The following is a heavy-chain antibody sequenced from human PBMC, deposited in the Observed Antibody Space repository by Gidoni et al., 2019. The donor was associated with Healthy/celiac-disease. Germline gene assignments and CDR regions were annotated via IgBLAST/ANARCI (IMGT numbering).Heavy chain of an antibody. J-gene: IGHJ6*02. D-gene: IGHD2-2*01. V-gene: IGHV4-39*01. CDR2: IYYSGST. CDR3: ARRGVPATAIVYYYGMDV. Sequence: QLQLQESGPGLVKPSETLSLTCTVSGGSISSSSYYWGWIRQPPGKGLEWIGSIYYSGSTYYNPSLKSRVTISVDTSKNQFSLKLSSVTAADTAVYYCARRGVPATAIVYYYGMDVWGQGTTVTVSS. CDR1: GGSISSSSYY.